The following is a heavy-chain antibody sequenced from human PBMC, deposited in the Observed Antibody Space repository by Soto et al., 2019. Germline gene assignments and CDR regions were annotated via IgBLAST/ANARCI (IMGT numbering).Heavy chain of an antibody. J-gene: IGHJ3*02. CDR1: GFTFSSYA. Sequence: VGSLRLSCAASGFTFSSYAMSWVRQAPGKGLEWVSAISGSGGSTYYADSVKGRFTISRDNSKNRLYLQMNSLRAEDTAVYYCAKGRAYYDFWSGYSLGAFDIWGQGTMVTVSS. V-gene: IGHV3-23*01. CDR2: ISGSGGST. D-gene: IGHD3-3*01. CDR3: AKGRAYYDFWSGYSLGAFDI.